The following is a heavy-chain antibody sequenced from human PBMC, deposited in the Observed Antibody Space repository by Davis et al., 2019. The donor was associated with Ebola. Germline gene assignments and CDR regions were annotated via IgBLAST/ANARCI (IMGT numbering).Heavy chain of an antibody. J-gene: IGHJ5*02. V-gene: IGHV1-69*05. CDR3: ARGRLQRNWFDP. Sequence: SVKVSCKASGYTFTSYAISWVRQAPGQGLEWMGGIIPIFGTANYAQKFQGRVTMTRNTSISTAYMELSSLRSEDTAVYYCARGRLQRNWFDPWGQGTLVTVSS. D-gene: IGHD4-11*01. CDR2: IIPIFGTA. CDR1: GYTFTSYA.